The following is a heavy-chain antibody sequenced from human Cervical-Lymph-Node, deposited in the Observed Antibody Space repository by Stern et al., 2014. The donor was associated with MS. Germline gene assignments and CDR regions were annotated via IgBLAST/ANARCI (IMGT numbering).Heavy chain of an antibody. CDR3: ARSSSSWYRDFDL. Sequence: QVPLAESGPGLARPSAPLSLTCTAPGGPLSTYYRRWLRQSPGRGLEWIGHIHYSGITYYTPSLKRRLTISVDTSGNQLSLKLTSVTTADTAVYFCARSSSSWYRDFDLWGRGTLVTVSS. CDR1: GGPLSTYY. D-gene: IGHD6-19*01. CDR2: IHYSGIT. J-gene: IGHJ2*01. V-gene: IGHV4-59*01.